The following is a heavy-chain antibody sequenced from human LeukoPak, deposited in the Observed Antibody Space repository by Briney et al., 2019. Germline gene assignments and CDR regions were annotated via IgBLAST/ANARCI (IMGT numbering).Heavy chain of an antibody. CDR1: GYSISSGYY. J-gene: IGHJ4*02. V-gene: IGHV4-38-2*02. CDR3: ARVAGRYYYDSSGPFDY. CDR2: IYHSGRT. Sequence: SETLSLTCTVSGYSISSGYYWGWIRQPPGKGLEWIGNIYHSGRTYDNPSLKSRVTISVDTSKNQFSLKLSSVTAADTAVYYCARVAGRYYYDSSGPFDYWGQGSLVTVSS. D-gene: IGHD3-22*01.